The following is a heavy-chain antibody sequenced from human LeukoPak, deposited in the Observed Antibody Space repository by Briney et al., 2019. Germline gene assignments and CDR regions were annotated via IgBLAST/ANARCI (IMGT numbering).Heavy chain of an antibody. J-gene: IGHJ4*02. CDR1: GFTFSSYG. D-gene: IGHD6-19*01. CDR2: ISYDGSNK. CDR3: AKDRAVAGNFDY. V-gene: IGHV3-30*18. Sequence: GRSLRLSCAASGFTFSSYGMHWVRQAPGKGLEWVAVISYDGSNKYYADSVKGRFTISRDNSKNTLYLQMNSLRAEDTAVYYCAKDRAVAGNFDYWGQGTLVTVSS.